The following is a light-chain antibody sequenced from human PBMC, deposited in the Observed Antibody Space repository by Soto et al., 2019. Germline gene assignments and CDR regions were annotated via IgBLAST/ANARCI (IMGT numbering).Light chain of an antibody. Sequence: AIQLTQSPYSLSASVGDRVTITCRASQGISSALAWYQQKPGKAPKLLIYDASSLESGVPSRFSGSGSGTNFTLTISTLQPEDFATYYCQQFKRYPFTFGPGTKVDIK. CDR2: DAS. CDR1: QGISSA. J-gene: IGKJ3*01. V-gene: IGKV1-13*02. CDR3: QQFKRYPFT.